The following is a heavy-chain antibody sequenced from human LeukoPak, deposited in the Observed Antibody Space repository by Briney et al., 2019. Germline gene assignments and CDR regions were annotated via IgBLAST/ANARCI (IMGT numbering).Heavy chain of an antibody. CDR3: ARVRDTAMVSFDY. J-gene: IGHJ4*02. CDR2: INPSGGST. CDR1: GYTFTSYD. Sequence: ASVKVSCKASGYTFTSYDINWVRQAPGQGLEWMGIINPSGGSTSYAQKFQGRVTMTRDTSTSTVYMELSSLRSEDTAVYYCARVRDTAMVSFDYWGQGTLVTVSS. V-gene: IGHV1-46*01. D-gene: IGHD5-18*01.